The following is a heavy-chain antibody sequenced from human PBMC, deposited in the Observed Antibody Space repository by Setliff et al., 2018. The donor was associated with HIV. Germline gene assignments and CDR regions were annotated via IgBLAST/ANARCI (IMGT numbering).Heavy chain of an antibody. V-gene: IGHV1-8*02. CDR2: MNPNGGNT. Sequence: ASVKVSCKASGYIFTSYDINWVRQATGQGLEWMGWMNPNGGNTGYAQKFQGRVTMTRNTSISTAYMELSSLRSEDTAVYYCARGAWYTSGWYSSRYMDVWGKGTTVTVSS. J-gene: IGHJ6*03. CDR1: GYIFTSYD. CDR3: ARGAWYTSGWYSSRYMDV. D-gene: IGHD6-19*01.